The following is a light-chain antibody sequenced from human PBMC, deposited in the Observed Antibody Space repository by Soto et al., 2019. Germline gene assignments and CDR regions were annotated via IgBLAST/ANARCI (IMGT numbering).Light chain of an antibody. J-gene: IGKJ2*01. V-gene: IGKV1-5*01. CDR2: DAS. CDR1: QNMSVW. Sequence: DIKMTQSPSTLSASVGDGVTITCRASQNMSVWLAWYQQRPGKAPKFLIYDASNLETGVSSRFSGSGSGTEFTLTIRSLQPDDFATYYCQQYYSSSPTFGQGTKLEIK. CDR3: QQYYSSSPT.